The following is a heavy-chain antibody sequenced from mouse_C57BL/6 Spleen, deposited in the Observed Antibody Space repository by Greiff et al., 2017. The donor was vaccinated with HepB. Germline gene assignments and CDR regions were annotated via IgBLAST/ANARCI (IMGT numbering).Heavy chain of an antibody. J-gene: IGHJ1*03. CDR1: GFSLPSYG. CDR3: AKKWGYYGSSPWYFDV. D-gene: IGHD1-1*01. V-gene: IGHV2-5*01. CDR2: IWRGGST. Sequence: VQLQQSGPGLVQPSQSLSITCTVSGFSLPSYGVHWVRQSPGKGLEWLGVIWRGGSTDYNAAFMSRLSITKDNSKSQVFCKMNSLQADDTAIYYCAKKWGYYGSSPWYFDVWGTGTTVTVSS.